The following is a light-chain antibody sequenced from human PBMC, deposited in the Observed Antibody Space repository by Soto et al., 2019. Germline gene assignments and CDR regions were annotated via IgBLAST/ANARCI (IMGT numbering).Light chain of an antibody. Sequence: DIQMAQSPSTLAASVGNRVTITCRASQSVSRWVAWYQQKPGQAPKLLIYTASTLQSEVPSRFSGSGSGTEFTLTISSLQPDDFATYYCQQYNTYPVTFGHGTRVEI. J-gene: IGKJ1*01. CDR2: TAS. V-gene: IGKV1-5*01. CDR1: QSVSRW. CDR3: QQYNTYPVT.